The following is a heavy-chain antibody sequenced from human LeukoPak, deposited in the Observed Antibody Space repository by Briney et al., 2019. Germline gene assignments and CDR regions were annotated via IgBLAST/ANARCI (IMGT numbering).Heavy chain of an antibody. CDR3: ARDSSSRVLYYFDY. Sequence: GASVKVSCKASGYTFTGYYMHWVRQAPGQGLEWMGWINPSSGGTNYAQKFQGRVTMTRDTSISTAYMELSRLRSDDTAVYYCARDSSSRVLYYFDYWGQGTLVTVSS. CDR1: GYTFTGYY. V-gene: IGHV1-2*02. CDR2: INPSSGGT. J-gene: IGHJ4*02. D-gene: IGHD6-6*01.